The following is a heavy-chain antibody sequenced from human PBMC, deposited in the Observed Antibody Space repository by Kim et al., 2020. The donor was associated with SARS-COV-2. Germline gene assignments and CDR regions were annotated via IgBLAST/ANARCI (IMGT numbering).Heavy chain of an antibody. CDR3: ARGGYYYYYGMDV. V-gene: IGHV3-23*01. D-gene: IGHD3-10*01. CDR1: GFTFSSYA. J-gene: IGHJ6*02. Sequence: GGSLRLSCAASGFTFSSYAMSWVRQAPGKGLEWVSAISGSGGSTYYADSVKGRFTISRDNSKNTLYLQMNSLRAEDTAVYYCARGGYYYYYGMDVWGQGTTVTVSS. CDR2: ISGSGGST.